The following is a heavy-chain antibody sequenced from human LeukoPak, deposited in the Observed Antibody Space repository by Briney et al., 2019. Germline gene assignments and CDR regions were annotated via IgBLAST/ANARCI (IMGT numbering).Heavy chain of an antibody. CDR3: ARVSSLTYYYDSSGYYPIRN. V-gene: IGHV1-18*01. J-gene: IGHJ4*02. Sequence: ASVKVSCKATGGTFSSYGISWVRQATGQGLEWMGWISAYNGNTKYAQKLQGRVTMTTDTSTSTAYMELRSLRSDDTAVYYCARVSSLTYYYDSSGYYPIRNWGQGTLVTVSS. CDR2: ISAYNGNT. CDR1: GGTFSSYG. D-gene: IGHD3-22*01.